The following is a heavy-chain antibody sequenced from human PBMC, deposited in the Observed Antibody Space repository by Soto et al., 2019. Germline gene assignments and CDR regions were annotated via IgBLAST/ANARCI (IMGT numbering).Heavy chain of an antibody. CDR3: ARAPVGMDSINFFDH. D-gene: IGHD2-8*01. V-gene: IGHV4-30-4*01. CDR1: GDSISSDGYH. Sequence: ASETLSLTCTVSGDSISSDGYHWSWIRQSPGKGLEWIGYIYNGGRTFYRPSLESRINMSLDATKNSYSLRLTSVTAADTAVYYCARAPVGMDSINFFDHWGQGILVTVP. J-gene: IGHJ4*02. CDR2: IYNGGRT.